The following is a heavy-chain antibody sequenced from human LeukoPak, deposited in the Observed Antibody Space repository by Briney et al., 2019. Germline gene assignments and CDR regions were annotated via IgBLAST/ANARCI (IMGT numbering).Heavy chain of an antibody. CDR1: GYTLASHD. V-gene: IGHV1-8*01. Sequence: ASVKVSCRASGYTLASHDINWVRQATGQGLEWMGWMNPNNGNTGYAEQFQGRVTMTTNTSINTAHMELSNLRSDDTAVYFCARGQRFRNPQLNYTYYYVMAVGAQGTSVTVS. D-gene: IGHD1-14*01. J-gene: IGHJ6*02. CDR2: MNPNNGNT. CDR3: ARGQRFRNPQLNYTYYYVMAV.